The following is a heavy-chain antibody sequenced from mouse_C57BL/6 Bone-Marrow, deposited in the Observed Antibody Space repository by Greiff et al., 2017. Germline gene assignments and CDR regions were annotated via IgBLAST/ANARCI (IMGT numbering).Heavy chain of an antibody. V-gene: IGHV1-78*01. D-gene: IGHD2-4*01. J-gene: IGHJ2*01. Sequence: VQLQQQSDAELVKPGASVKISCKVSGYTFTDHTIHWMKQRPEQGLEWIGYIYPRDGSTKYNEKFKGKATLTADKSSSTAYMQLNSLTSEDSAVYFCARKKGYDYLYYFDYWGQGTTLTVSS. CDR1: GYTFTDHT. CDR3: ARKKGYDYLYYFDY. CDR2: IYPRDGST.